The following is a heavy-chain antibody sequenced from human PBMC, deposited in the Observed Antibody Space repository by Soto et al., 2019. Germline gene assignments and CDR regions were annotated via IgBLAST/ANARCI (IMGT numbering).Heavy chain of an antibody. Sequence: EVQLVESGGGLVQPGGSLRLSCAASGFTFSSYAMHWVRQAPGKGLEYVSAISSNGGSTYYANSVKGRFTISRDNSKNTLYLQMGSLRAEDMAVYYCARALGISADFDYWGQGTLVTVSS. J-gene: IGHJ4*02. V-gene: IGHV3-64*01. D-gene: IGHD3-3*02. CDR1: GFTFSSYA. CDR3: ARALGISADFDY. CDR2: ISSNGGST.